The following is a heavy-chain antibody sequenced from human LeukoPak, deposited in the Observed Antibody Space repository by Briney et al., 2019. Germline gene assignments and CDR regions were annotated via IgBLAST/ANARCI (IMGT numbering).Heavy chain of an antibody. CDR3: ASTRLVRDAFDI. CDR1: GYTFTSYG. V-gene: IGHV1-18*01. J-gene: IGHJ3*02. Sequence: ASVKVSCKASGYTFTSYGISWVRQAPGQGLEWMGWISAYNGNTNYAQKLQGRVTMTTDTSTSTAYMELRSLRSDDTAVYYCASTRLVRDAFDIWGQGTMVTVSS. D-gene: IGHD3-9*01. CDR2: ISAYNGNT.